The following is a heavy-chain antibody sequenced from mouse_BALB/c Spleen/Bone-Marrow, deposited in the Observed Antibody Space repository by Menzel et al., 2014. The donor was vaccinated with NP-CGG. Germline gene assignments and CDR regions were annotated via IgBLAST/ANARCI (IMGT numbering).Heavy chain of an antibody. Sequence: VKLMESGPGLVAPSQSLSITCTVSGFSLSRYSVHWVRQPPGKGLEWLGMIWGGGSTDYNSALKSRLSISKDNSKSQLCLKMNSQQTDDTAMYYCARKAYYGNYWYFDVGGAGPTVTVSS. CDR2: IWGGGST. V-gene: IGHV2-6-4*01. J-gene: IGHJ1*01. D-gene: IGHD2-10*01. CDR1: GFSLSRYS. CDR3: ARKAYYGNYWYFDV.